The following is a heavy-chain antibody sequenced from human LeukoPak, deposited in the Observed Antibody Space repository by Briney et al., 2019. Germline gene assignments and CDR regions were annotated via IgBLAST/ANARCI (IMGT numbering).Heavy chain of an antibody. J-gene: IGHJ4*02. CDR2: IRYDGSNK. CDR3: AKDPLGYCSSTSCLEPDY. V-gene: IGHV3-30*02. CDR1: GFTLSSYG. Sequence: GGSLRLSCAASGFTLSSYGMHWVRQAPGKGLEWVAFIRYDGSNKYYADSVKGRFTISRDNSKNTLYLQMNSLRAEDTAVYYCAKDPLGYCSSTSCLEPDYWGQGTLVTVSS. D-gene: IGHD2-2*01.